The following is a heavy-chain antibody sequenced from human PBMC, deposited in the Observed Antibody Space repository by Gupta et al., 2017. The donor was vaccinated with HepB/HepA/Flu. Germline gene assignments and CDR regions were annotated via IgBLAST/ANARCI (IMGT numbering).Heavy chain of an antibody. J-gene: IGHJ6*03. V-gene: IGHV5-51*01. D-gene: IGHD2-2*01. CDR3: ARHVSRRNKGYCSSTSCSDYYYYYMDV. Sequence: EVQLVQSGAEVKKPGESLKISCKGSGYSFTSYWIGWVRQMPGKGLEWMGIIYPGDSDTRYSPSFQGQVTISADKSISTAYLQWSSLKASDTAMYYCARHVSRRNKGYCSSTSCSDYYYYYMDVWGKGTTVTVSS. CDR2: IYPGDSDT. CDR1: GYSFTSYW.